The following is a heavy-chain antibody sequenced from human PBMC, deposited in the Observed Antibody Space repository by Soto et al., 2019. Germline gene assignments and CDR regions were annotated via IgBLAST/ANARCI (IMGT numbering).Heavy chain of an antibody. V-gene: IGHV4-4*02. Sequence: PSETLSLTCAVSGGSISSSNWWSWVRQPPGKGLEWIGETYHSGSTNYNPSLKSRVTISVDKSKNQFSLKLSSVTAADTAVYYCARGPKGIAARGWVGPWGQGTLVTVSS. J-gene: IGHJ5*02. CDR3: ARGPKGIAARGWVGP. D-gene: IGHD6-6*01. CDR2: TYHSGST. CDR1: GGSISSSNW.